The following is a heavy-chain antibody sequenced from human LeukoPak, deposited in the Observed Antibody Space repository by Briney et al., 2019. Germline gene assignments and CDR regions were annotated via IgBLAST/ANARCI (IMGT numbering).Heavy chain of an antibody. D-gene: IGHD3-22*01. J-gene: IGHJ4*02. CDR2: ISGSGDSI. CDR3: AKGAYYHDRIGCYLLDY. CDR1: GFTLSSYA. Sequence: GGSLRLSCAASGFTLSSYAMSWVRQAPGKGLEWVSPISGSGDSIYYADSVKGGFTISRDNPQKTVSLRMSRLRAGDTAGYYCAKGAYYHDRIGCYLLDYWGQGNLVTVSS. V-gene: IGHV3-23*01.